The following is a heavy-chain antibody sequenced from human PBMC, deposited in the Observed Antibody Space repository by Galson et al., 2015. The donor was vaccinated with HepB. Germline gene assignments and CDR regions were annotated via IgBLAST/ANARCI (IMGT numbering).Heavy chain of an antibody. CDR1: GGSFSGYY. CDR3: AGVLGTTGTQYFDY. V-gene: IGHV4-34*01. Sequence: ETLSLTCAVCGGSFSGYYWSWIRQPPGKGLEWIGEINHSGSTNYNPSLKSRVTISVDTSKNQFSLKLSSVTAADTAVYYCAGVLGTTGTQYFDYWGQGTLVTVSS. D-gene: IGHD1-1*01. J-gene: IGHJ4*02. CDR2: INHSGST.